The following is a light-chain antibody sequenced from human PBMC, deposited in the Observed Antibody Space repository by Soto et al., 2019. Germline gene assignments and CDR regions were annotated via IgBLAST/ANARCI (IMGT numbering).Light chain of an antibody. J-gene: IGKJ1*01. V-gene: IGKV3-11*01. CDR3: QERSHWT. CDR1: VMISTY. CDR2: DAS. Sequence: EIVLTQSPVTLSLSSGQRATLSCRASVMISTYVAWYQQKPGQAPRLLIYDASNRATGVPARFSGSGSGTDFTLTISALEPEDFAVYYCQERSHWTFGRGTKVEI.